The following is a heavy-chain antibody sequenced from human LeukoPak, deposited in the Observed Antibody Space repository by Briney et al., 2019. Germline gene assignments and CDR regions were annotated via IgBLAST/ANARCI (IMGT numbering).Heavy chain of an antibody. CDR3: SRRSGGSDYQGYFQH. Sequence: PSETLSLTCTVSGDSFSRNTYSWGWIRQPPGKGLEWIGSIYYTGRTFYNPSLKSRVTISVDTSKNQFSLKLSSVTAADTAVYYCSRRSGGSDYQGYFQHWGQGTLVTVSS. V-gene: IGHV4-39*01. J-gene: IGHJ1*01. CDR2: IYYTGRT. CDR1: GDSFSRNTYS. D-gene: IGHD2-21*01.